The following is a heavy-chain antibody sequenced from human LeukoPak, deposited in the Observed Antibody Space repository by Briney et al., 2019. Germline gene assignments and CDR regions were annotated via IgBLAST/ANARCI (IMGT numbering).Heavy chain of an antibody. CDR2: ISAYNGNT. CDR1: GYTFTSYG. V-gene: IGHV1-18*01. D-gene: IGHD1-7*01. Sequence: ASVKVSCKASGYTFTSYGISWVRQAPGQVLEWMGWISAYNGNTNYAQKLQGRVTMTTDTSTSTAYMELRSLRSDDTAVYYCAREDWNYASASYYYYYGMDVWGQGTTVTVSS. CDR3: AREDWNYASASYYYYYGMDV. J-gene: IGHJ6*02.